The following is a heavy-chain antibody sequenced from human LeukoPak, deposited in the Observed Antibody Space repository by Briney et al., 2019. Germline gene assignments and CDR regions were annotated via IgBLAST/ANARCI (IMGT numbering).Heavy chain of an antibody. J-gene: IGHJ5*02. V-gene: IGHV3-7*04. CDR2: IDEDGSAK. CDR1: GFTFSGYW. Sequence: PGGSLRLSCAASGFTFSGYWMTWLRQAPGKGPEWVANIDEDGSAKYYLGSVKGRFTISRDNAENSLYLQMNSLRAEDTAVHYCVRAYHPGGWFDPWGQGTLVTVSS. D-gene: IGHD2-21*01. CDR3: VRAYHPGGWFDP.